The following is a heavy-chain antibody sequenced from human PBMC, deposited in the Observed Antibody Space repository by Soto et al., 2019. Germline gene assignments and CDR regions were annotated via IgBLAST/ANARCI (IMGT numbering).Heavy chain of an antibody. CDR2: IWYDGSNK. D-gene: IGHD3-10*01. Sequence: GGSLRLSCAASGFSFSSYGMHWVRQAPGKGLEWVAVIWYDGSNKYYADSVKGRFTISRDNSKNTLYLQMNSLRAEDTAVYYCARAYYYGSGSRPAPSNYWGQGTLVTVSS. J-gene: IGHJ4*02. CDR3: ARAYYYGSGSRPAPSNY. V-gene: IGHV3-33*01. CDR1: GFSFSSYG.